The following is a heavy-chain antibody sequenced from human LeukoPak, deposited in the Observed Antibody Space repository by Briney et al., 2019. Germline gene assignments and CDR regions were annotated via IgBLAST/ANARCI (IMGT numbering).Heavy chain of an antibody. D-gene: IGHD3-10*01. CDR2: INHSGST. V-gene: IGHV4-34*01. CDR1: GGSFSGYY. CDR3: AREWRGYYGSGGPNWFDP. Sequence: PSETLSLTCAVYGGSFSGYYWSWIRQPPGKGLEWIGEINHSGSTNYNPSLKSRVTISVDTSKNQFSLKLSSVTAADTAVYHCAREWRGYYGSGGPNWFDPWGQGTLVTVSS. J-gene: IGHJ5*02.